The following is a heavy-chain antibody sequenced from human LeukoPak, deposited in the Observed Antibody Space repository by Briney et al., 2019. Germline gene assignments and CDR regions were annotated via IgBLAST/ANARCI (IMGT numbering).Heavy chain of an antibody. CDR2: ISGSGGST. V-gene: IGHV3-23*01. CDR1: GFTFSSYA. CDR3: AKDQKARGYVHY. D-gene: IGHD3-10*02. Sequence: PGRSLRLSCAASGFTFSSYAMSWVRQAPGKGLEWVSAISGSGGSTYYADSVKGRFTISRDNSKNTLYLQMNSLRAEDTAVYYCAKDQKARGYVHYWGQGTLVTVSS. J-gene: IGHJ4*02.